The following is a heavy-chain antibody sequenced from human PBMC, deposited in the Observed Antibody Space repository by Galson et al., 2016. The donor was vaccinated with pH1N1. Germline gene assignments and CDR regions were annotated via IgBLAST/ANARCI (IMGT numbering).Heavy chain of an antibody. CDR2: ISYDGSNK. D-gene: IGHD3-9*01. J-gene: IGHJ5*02. V-gene: IGHV3-30-3*01. CDR1: GFTFSNYA. Sequence: SLRLSCAASGFTFSNYAMHWVRQAPGKGLEWVALISYDGSNKYYADSVKGRFTISRDNSKNTLYLQLTSLRAEDTAVYYCATGILTGPDPWGQGTLVTVSS. CDR3: ATGILTGPDP.